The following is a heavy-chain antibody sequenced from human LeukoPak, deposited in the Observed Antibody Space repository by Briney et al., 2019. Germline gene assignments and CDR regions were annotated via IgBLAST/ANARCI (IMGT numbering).Heavy chain of an antibody. CDR3: ARVYYYDDRGYYD. CDR2: IRYDGSNK. CDR1: GFTFSSYG. Sequence: GGSLRLSCAASGFTFSSYGMHWVRQAPDKGLEWVAFIRYDGSNKYYADSVKGRFTISRDNAKNSLYLQMIRLRAEDTAFYYCARVYYYDDRGYYDWGQGTLVTVSS. D-gene: IGHD3-22*01. V-gene: IGHV3-30*02. J-gene: IGHJ4*02.